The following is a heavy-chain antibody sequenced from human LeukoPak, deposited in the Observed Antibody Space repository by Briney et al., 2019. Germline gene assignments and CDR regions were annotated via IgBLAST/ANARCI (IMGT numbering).Heavy chain of an antibody. Sequence: SETLSLTCTVSGGSVSDYYWSWIRQSPGKGLEWIGYIYYTETSYNPSLKSRVTISADTSKNQFSLKLYSVTAADTAVYYCASSYYDSSGYYYIFDYWGQGTLVTVSS. CDR3: ASSYYDSSGYYYIFDY. D-gene: IGHD3-22*01. J-gene: IGHJ4*02. V-gene: IGHV4-59*02. CDR1: GGSVSDYY. CDR2: IYYTET.